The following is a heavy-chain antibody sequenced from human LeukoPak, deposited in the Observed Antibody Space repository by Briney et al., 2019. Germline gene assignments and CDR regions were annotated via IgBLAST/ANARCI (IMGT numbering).Heavy chain of an antibody. CDR1: GFTFSSYA. D-gene: IGHD3-22*01. CDR2: ISYDGSNK. J-gene: IGHJ4*02. Sequence: GGSLRLSCAASGFTFSSYAMHWVRQAPGKGPEWVAVISYDGSNKYYADSVKGRFTISRDNSKNTLYLQMNSLRAEETAVYYCARDLDYYDSSGYYWYWGQGTLVTVSS. CDR3: ARDLDYYDSSGYYWY. V-gene: IGHV3-30-3*01.